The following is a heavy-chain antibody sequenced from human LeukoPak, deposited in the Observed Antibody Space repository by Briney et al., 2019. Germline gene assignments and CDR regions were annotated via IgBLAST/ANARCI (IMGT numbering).Heavy chain of an antibody. CDR3: ARQMIVVVNAFDI. D-gene: IGHD3-22*01. J-gene: IGHJ3*02. CDR2: IYPGDSDT. CDR1: GYSFTNFW. Sequence: GEALKTPCKGFGYSFTNFWIGWVRPMPGKGLEWRGIIYPGDSDTRYSPSFQGQVTISADKSISTAYLQWSSLKASDTAMYYCARQMIVVVNAFDIWGQGTMVTVSS. V-gene: IGHV5-51*01.